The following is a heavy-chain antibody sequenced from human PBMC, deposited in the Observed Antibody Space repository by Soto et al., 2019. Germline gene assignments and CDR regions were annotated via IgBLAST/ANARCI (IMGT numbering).Heavy chain of an antibody. J-gene: IGHJ4*02. CDR1: GFTFSSYD. CDR3: ARDDDGPGAPGCLFDY. D-gene: IGHD3-10*01. V-gene: IGHV3-48*03. Sequence: GGSLRLSCAASGFTFSSYDMNWVRQAPGKGLEWVSSISSSGSTTYYADSVKGRFTISRDNAKNSLYLQMNSLRAEDAAVYYWARDDDGPGAPGCLFDYWGQGTLVTVSS. CDR2: ISSSGSTT.